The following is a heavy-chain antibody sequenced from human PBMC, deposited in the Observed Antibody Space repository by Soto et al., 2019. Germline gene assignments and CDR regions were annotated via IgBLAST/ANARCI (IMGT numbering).Heavy chain of an antibody. CDR1: GGSFSGYY. CDR3: ARGPPTYCTNGVCYLYNY. CDR2: INHSGST. D-gene: IGHD2-8*01. Sequence: NPSETLSLTCAVYGGSFSGYYWSWIRQPPGKGLEWIGEINHSGSTNYNPSLKSRVTISVDTSKNQFSLKLSSVTAADTAVYYCARGPPTYCTNGVCYLYNYWGQGTLVTVSS. V-gene: IGHV4-34*01. J-gene: IGHJ4*02.